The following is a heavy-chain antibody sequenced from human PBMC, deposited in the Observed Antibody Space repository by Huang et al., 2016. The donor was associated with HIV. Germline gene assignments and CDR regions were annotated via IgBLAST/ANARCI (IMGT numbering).Heavy chain of an antibody. D-gene: IGHD3-16*01. CDR2: SIPLLRAP. V-gene: IGHV1-69*01. CDR3: AMSLRYQYDSRSYWGRYFDY. CDR1: GGSFSDQI. Sequence: QVQLEQSGPAVRKPGSSVKVSCQASGGSFSDQIISWVRQAPGQRFEWMGGSIPLLRAPAYAQEFKGRVTMTAEESTATIYMELNSLTSEDTAVYYCAMSLRYQYDSRSYWGRYFDYWGQGTLVTVSS. J-gene: IGHJ4*02.